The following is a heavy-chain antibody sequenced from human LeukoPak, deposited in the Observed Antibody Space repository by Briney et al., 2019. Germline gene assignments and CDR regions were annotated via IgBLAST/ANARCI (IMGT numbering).Heavy chain of an antibody. CDR2: ISGSGGTS. CDR1: GFTFSDYA. Sequence: PGGSLRLSCAAPGFTFSDYAKSWVRQAPGKGLGWVSAISGSGGTSYYAASVKGRFTVSRDNFKNTLFLQMNSLRAEDTAVYYCAKMGNWWSYYFDYWGQGTLVTVSS. CDR3: AKMGNWWSYYFDY. J-gene: IGHJ4*02. D-gene: IGHD1-26*01. V-gene: IGHV3-23*01.